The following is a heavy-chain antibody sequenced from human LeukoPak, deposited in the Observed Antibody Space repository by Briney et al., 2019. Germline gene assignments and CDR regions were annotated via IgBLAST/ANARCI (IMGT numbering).Heavy chain of an antibody. J-gene: IGHJ4*02. V-gene: IGHV4-34*01. Sequence: SETLSLTCAVYGGSFSGYYWSWIRQPPGKGLEWIGEINHSGSTNYNPSLKSRATISVDTSKNQFSLKLSSVTAADTAVYYCASNRYSSSVSDYWGQGTLVTVSS. CDR2: INHSGST. CDR1: GGSFSGYY. D-gene: IGHD6-6*01. CDR3: ASNRYSSSVSDY.